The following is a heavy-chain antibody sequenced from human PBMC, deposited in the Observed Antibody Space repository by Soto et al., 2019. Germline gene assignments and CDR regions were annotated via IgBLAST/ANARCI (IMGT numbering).Heavy chain of an antibody. Sequence: QVQLVESGGGVVQPGRSLRLSCAASGFTFSRHTMHWVRQAPGKGLEWVAAISDDGSNTYYADSVKGRFTISRDNSKNTRYLPMNSLCSEDTAVHHCEREVYYDSWSGFNTPPYYLDDWGQGTLVTVSS. CDR2: ISDDGSNT. J-gene: IGHJ4*02. V-gene: IGHV3-30-3*01. CDR3: EREVYYDSWSGFNTPPYYLDD. CDR1: GFTFSRHT. D-gene: IGHD3-3*01.